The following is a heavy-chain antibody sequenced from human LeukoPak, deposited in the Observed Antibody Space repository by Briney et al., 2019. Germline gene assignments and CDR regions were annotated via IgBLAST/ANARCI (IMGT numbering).Heavy chain of an antibody. CDR1: GFTFTNAW. CDR3: TTDVGYCSSTSCLSAWFDY. V-gene: IGHV3-15*01. Sequence: PGGSLRLSCAASGFTFTNAWMSWVRQAPGKGLEWVGGIKSKTDGGTTDYAAHVKGRFTISRDDSKNTPYLQMNSLKTEDTAVYYCTTDVGYCSSTSCLSAWFDYWGQGTLVTVSS. CDR2: IKSKTDGGTT. J-gene: IGHJ4*02. D-gene: IGHD2-2*01.